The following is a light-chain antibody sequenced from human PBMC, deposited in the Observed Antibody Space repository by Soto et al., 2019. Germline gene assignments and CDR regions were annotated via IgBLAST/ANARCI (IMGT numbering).Light chain of an antibody. CDR1: SSDVGGYNY. J-gene: IGLJ1*01. CDR3: SSYAGSSNV. Sequence: QSVLTQPPSASGSPGQSVAISCTGTSSDVGGYNYVSWYQQHPGKAPKLMIYEVNKRPSGLPDRFSGSKSGNTASLTVSGLQAEDEADYYCSSYAGSSNVFGTGTKGTVL. CDR2: EVN. V-gene: IGLV2-8*01.